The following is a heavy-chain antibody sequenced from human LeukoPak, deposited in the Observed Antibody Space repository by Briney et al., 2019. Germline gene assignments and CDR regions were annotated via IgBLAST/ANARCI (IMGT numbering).Heavy chain of an antibody. Sequence: PGGSLRLSCAASGFTFGSYSMNWVRQAPGKGLEWVSSISSSSSYIYYADSVKGRFTISRDNAKNSLYLQMNSLRAEDTAVYYCARPPAKVGWFGESYFDYWGQGTLVTVSS. V-gene: IGHV3-21*01. D-gene: IGHD3-10*01. CDR2: ISSSSSYI. CDR3: ARPPAKVGWFGESYFDY. J-gene: IGHJ4*02. CDR1: GFTFGSYS.